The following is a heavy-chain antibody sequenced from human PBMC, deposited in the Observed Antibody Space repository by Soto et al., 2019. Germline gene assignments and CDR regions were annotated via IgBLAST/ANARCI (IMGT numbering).Heavy chain of an antibody. CDR2: IYYSGST. D-gene: IGHD6-13*01. CDR1: GGSISIGDYY. V-gene: IGHV4-30-4*02. CDR3: AKYRRTEAEGFTLDY. Sequence: PSETRSLTCAVSGGSISIGDYYWSWIRQPPGKGLEWIGYIYYSGSTYYNPSLKSRVTISVDTSKNQFSLKLSSVNAADTAVYYCAKYRRTEAEGFTLDYWGRGTLVTVSS. J-gene: IGHJ4*02.